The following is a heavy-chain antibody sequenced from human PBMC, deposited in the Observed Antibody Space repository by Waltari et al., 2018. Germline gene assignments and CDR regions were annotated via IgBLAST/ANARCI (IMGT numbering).Heavy chain of an antibody. D-gene: IGHD3-3*01. V-gene: IGHV1-8*01. CDR2: MNPDTGDR. J-gene: IGHJ5*01. CDR1: GYTFNTYD. CDR3: ARAVPDLWSGLDS. Sequence: QVQLVQSGAEVRKPGASVKVSCKASGYTFNTYDIVWVRQATGQGLGWMGYMNPDTGDRADAQRGQGRVTMTSDTSISTGYMDLSSLTSDDTAVYYCARAVPDLWSGLDSWGQGTQVIVSS.